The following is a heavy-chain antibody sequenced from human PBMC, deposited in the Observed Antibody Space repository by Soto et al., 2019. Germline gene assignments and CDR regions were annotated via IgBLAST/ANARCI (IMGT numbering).Heavy chain of an antibody. CDR2: ISAYNGNT. Sequence: ASVKVSCKASGYTFTSYGISWVRQATGQGLEWMGWISAYNGNTNYAQKLQGRVTMTTDTSTSTAYMELRILRSDDTAVYYCARLYDFWGGPGFDPWGQGTLVTVSS. V-gene: IGHV1-18*04. J-gene: IGHJ5*02. CDR3: ARLYDFWGGPGFDP. D-gene: IGHD3-3*01. CDR1: GYTFTSYG.